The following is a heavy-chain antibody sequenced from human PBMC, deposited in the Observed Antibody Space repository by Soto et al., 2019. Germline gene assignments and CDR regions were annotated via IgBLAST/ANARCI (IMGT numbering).Heavy chain of an antibody. CDR2: ISSAGDTI. V-gene: IGHV3-11*01. J-gene: IGHJ4*02. CDR3: TGGVLGV. Sequence: QEQLVESGGDLVKPGGSLRLSCAASGFTFSDYYMNWVRQAPGKGLEWISYISSAGDTIYYADSVRGRFTISRDNSKHSLFLQMNSLRAEDTALYYCTGGVLGVWGQGTLVTVSS. CDR1: GFTFSDYY. D-gene: IGHD3-10*01.